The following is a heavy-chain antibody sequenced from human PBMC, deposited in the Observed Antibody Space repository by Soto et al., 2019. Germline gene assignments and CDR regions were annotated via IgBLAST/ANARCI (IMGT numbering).Heavy chain of an antibody. CDR2: IIPIFGTA. CDR1: GGTFSSYA. J-gene: IGHJ4*02. V-gene: IGHV1-69*13. D-gene: IGHD6-19*01. CDR3: AAIDTHLIAVAGPDY. Sequence: SVKVSCKASGGTFSSYAISWVRQAPGQGLEWMGGIIPIFGTANYAQKFQGRVTITADESTSTAYMELSSLRSEDTAVYYCAAIDTHLIAVAGPDYWGQGTLVTVSS.